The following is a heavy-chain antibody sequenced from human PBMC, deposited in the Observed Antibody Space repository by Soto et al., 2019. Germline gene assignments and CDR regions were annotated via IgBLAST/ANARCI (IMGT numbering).Heavy chain of an antibody. CDR1: GYPFNTYG. J-gene: IGHJ5*02. CDR3: ARDPHEFWTSYWFDP. V-gene: IGHV1-18*01. Sequence: ASVKVSCKTSGYPFNTYGINWVRQAPGQGLELMGWISAYDGKTMYAEKFQGRVTITTDTSTSTAYMELRSLRSDDTAIYYCARDPHEFWTSYWFDPWGQGTPVTVSS. CDR2: ISAYDGKT. D-gene: IGHD3-3*01.